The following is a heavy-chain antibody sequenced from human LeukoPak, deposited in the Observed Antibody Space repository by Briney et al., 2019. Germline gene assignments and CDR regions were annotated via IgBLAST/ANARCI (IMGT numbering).Heavy chain of an antibody. Sequence: PSETLSLTCTVSGGSISSSSYYWGWIRQPPGKGLEWIGSIYYSGSTYYNPSLKSRVTISVDTSKNQFSLKLSSVTAADTAVYYCARLPRITMVRGAPYYFDYWGQGTLVTVSS. D-gene: IGHD3-10*01. V-gene: IGHV4-39*01. CDR2: IYYSGST. CDR1: GGSISSSSYY. J-gene: IGHJ4*02. CDR3: ARLPRITMVRGAPYYFDY.